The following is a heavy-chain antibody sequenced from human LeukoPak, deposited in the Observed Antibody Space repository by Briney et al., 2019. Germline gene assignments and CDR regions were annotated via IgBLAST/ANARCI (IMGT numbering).Heavy chain of an antibody. D-gene: IGHD6-25*01. V-gene: IGHV3-30*03. CDR1: GFTFSSYG. J-gene: IGHJ4*02. CDR2: ISYDGSNK. CDR3: ARSSGPTPADY. Sequence: GRSLRLSCAASGFTFSSYGMHWVRQAPGKGLEWVAVISYDGSNKYYADSVKGRFTISRDNSKNTLYLQMNSLRAEDTAVYYCARSSGPTPADYWGQGTLVTVSS.